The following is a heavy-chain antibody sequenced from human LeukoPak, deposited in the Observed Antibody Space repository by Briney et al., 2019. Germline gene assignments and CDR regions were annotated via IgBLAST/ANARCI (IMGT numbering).Heavy chain of an antibody. CDR2: INPSGGST. CDR3: ARDLGSMVRGAMDYYYYGMDV. Sequence: ASVKVPCKASGYTFTSYYMHWVRQAPGQGLEWMGIINPSGGSTSYAQKFQGRVTMTRDTSTSTVYMELSSLRSEDTAVYYCARDLGSMVRGAMDYYYYGMDVWGQGTTVTVSS. J-gene: IGHJ6*02. V-gene: IGHV1-46*01. D-gene: IGHD3-10*01. CDR1: GYTFTSYY.